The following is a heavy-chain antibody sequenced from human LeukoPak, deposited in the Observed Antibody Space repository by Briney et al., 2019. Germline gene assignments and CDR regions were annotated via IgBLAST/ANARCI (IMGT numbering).Heavy chain of an antibody. V-gene: IGHV3-48*03. CDR1: GFTFSTYE. CDR3: ARDDAYGSRWLDY. CDR2: ISSSGTNI. D-gene: IGHD6-13*01. J-gene: IGHJ4*02. Sequence: GGSLRLSCAASGFTFSTYEMSWVRQAPGKGLEWVSYISSSGTNIYYADSVKGRFTISRDNAKNSLYLQMNRLRAEDMAVYYCARDDAYGSRWLDYWGQGTLVTVSA.